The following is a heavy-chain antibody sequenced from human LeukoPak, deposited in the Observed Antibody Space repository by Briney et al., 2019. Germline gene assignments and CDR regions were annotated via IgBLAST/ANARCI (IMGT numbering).Heavy chain of an antibody. CDR2: VSYSGST. D-gene: IGHD1-26*01. CDR1: GDSISDYY. Sequence: SETLSLTCTVSGDSISDYYWSWIRQPPGKGLEWIGHVSYSGSTNYNPSLRGRITMSVDTSKNQFSLKLSSVTAADTAVYYCARGRYSWNYGVVFDCWGQGTLVTVSS. V-gene: IGHV4-59*01. J-gene: IGHJ4*02. CDR3: ARGRYSWNYGVVFDC.